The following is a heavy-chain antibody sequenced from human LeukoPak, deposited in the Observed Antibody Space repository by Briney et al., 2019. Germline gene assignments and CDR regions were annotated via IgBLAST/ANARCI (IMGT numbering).Heavy chain of an antibody. CDR3: ARRVVVPSASYYLDS. CDR2: ISAYNGNT. D-gene: IGHD3-22*01. J-gene: IGHJ4*02. Sequence: ASVKVSCKASGYTFTSYGISWVRRAPGQGLEWMGWISAYNGNTNYAQKLQGRVTMTTDTSTSTAYMELNSLTTEDTALYFCARRVVVPSASYYLDSWGQGTLVTVSS. V-gene: IGHV1-18*01. CDR1: GYTFTSYG.